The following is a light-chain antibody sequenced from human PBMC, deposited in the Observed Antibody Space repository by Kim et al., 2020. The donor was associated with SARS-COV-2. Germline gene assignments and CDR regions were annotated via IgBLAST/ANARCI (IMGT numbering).Light chain of an antibody. CDR1: QDISNY. CDR3: QQYDNRFT. J-gene: IGKJ3*01. CDR2: DAS. Sequence: SASVGDRVTITCQASQDISNYLNWYQQKPGKAPKLLIYDASNLETGVPSRFSGSGSGTDFTFTISSLQPEDIATYYCQQYDNRFTFGPGTKVDIK. V-gene: IGKV1-33*01.